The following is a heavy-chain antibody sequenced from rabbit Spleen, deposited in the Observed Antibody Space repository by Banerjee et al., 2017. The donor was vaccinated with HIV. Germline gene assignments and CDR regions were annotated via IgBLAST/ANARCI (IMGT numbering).Heavy chain of an antibody. CDR2: INTGSGSA. D-gene: IGHD4-2*01. CDR1: GFSLSNNYV. J-gene: IGHJ5*01. Sequence: QEQLEESGGDLVKPEGSLTLTCTASGFSLSNNYVMCWVRQAPGKGPEWIACINTGSGSAYYASWAKGRFPISKASSTTVTLQMTSLTVADTATYFCARTDRYDDSGPDWLALWGQGTLVTVS. CDR3: ARTDRYDDSGPDWLAL. V-gene: IGHV1S45*01.